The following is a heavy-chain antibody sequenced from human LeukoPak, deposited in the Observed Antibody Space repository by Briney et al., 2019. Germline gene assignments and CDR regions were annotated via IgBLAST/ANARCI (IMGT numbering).Heavy chain of an antibody. V-gene: IGHV1-8*01. CDR2: MNPNSGNT. Sequence: ASVKDSCKASGYTFTSYDINWVRQATGQGLEWMGWMNPNSGNTGYAQKFQGRVTMTRNTSISTAYMELSSLRSEDTAVYYCARGPYSSSSIDYWGQGTLVTVSS. D-gene: IGHD6-6*01. CDR1: GYTFTSYD. J-gene: IGHJ4*02. CDR3: ARGPYSSSSIDY.